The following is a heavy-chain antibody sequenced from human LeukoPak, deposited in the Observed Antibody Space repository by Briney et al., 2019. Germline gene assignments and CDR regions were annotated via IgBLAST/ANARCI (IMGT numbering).Heavy chain of an antibody. Sequence: SDTLSLPCALYGGSFSGYYWSWIRQPPGKGLEWIGEINHRGRTNYNPSLKSRVTISVDTSKTQFSLKLRSVTAADTAVYYCARGYCSSTSCYPFRPAYYFDFWGQGTLVTVSS. V-gene: IGHV4-34*01. CDR3: ARGYCSSTSCYPFRPAYYFDF. CDR1: GGSFSGYY. J-gene: IGHJ4*02. CDR2: INHRGRT. D-gene: IGHD2-2*01.